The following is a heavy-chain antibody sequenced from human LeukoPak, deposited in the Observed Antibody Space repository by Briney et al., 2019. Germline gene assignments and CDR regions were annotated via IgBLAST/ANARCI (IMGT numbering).Heavy chain of an antibody. CDR1: GGSFSGYS. J-gene: IGHJ4*02. V-gene: IGHV4-34*01. D-gene: IGHD2-2*01. CDR2: INHGGST. Sequence: SETLSLTCAVYGGSFSGYSWTWSREPPGKGLEWIGEINHGGSTNYNPSLKSRVTISVDTSKNQFSLNLNSVTAADTAVYYCARGRYCGSTSCPPGPYWGQGTLVTVSS. CDR3: ARGRYCGSTSCPPGPY.